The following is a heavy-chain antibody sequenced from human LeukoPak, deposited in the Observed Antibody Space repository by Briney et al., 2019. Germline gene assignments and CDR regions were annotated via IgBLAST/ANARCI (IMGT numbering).Heavy chain of an antibody. V-gene: IGHV1-18*01. D-gene: IGHD5-18*01. CDR1: GSTFTTYG. J-gene: IGHJ4*02. CDR3: ARDRMDTGTYFDY. CDR2: ISTYNGNT. Sequence: ASVKVSCRSSGSTFTTYGITWVRQAPGQGLEWMGWISTYNGNTNYAQKLQGRVTMTTDTSTSTAYMELRSLRSDDTAMYYRARDRMDTGTYFDYWGQGTLVTVSS.